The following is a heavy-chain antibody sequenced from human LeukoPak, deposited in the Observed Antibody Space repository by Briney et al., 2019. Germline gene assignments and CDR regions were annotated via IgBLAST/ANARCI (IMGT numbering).Heavy chain of an antibody. CDR2: INHSGST. CDR3: ASFESLVGY. Sequence: SETLSLTCAVYGGSFSGYYWSWIRQPPGKGLEWIGEINHSGSTNYNPSLKSRVTISVDTSKNQFSLKLSSVTSADTAVYYCASFESLVGYWGQGTLVTVSS. V-gene: IGHV4-34*01. CDR1: GGSFSGYY. J-gene: IGHJ4*02.